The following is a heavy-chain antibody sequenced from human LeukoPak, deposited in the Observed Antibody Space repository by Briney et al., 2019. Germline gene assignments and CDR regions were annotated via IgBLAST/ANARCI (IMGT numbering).Heavy chain of an antibody. J-gene: IGHJ4*02. V-gene: IGHV3-48*01. CDR3: ARVKAYTTSPYYFDS. Sequence: PGGSLRLSCAASGFTFSSYSMNWVRQAPGKGLEWVSYISSSSSTIYYADSVKGRFTISRDNAKNSLYLQMNSLRAEDTAVYYCARVKAYTTSPYYFDSWGQGTLVTVSS. CDR1: GFTFSSYS. CDR2: ISSSSSTI. D-gene: IGHD6-6*01.